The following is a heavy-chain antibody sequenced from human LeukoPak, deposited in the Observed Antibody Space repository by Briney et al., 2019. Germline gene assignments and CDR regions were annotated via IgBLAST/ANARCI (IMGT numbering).Heavy chain of an antibody. Sequence: GGSLRLSCAASGFTFSSSAMSWVRQAPGKGLEWVAVISYDGSNKYYADSVKGRFTISRDNSKNTLYLQMNSLRAEDTAVYYCARDAPYCSGGNCYSVFDYWGQGTLVTVSS. CDR3: ARDAPYCSGGNCYSVFDY. CDR1: GFTFSSSA. V-gene: IGHV3-30-3*01. D-gene: IGHD2-15*01. J-gene: IGHJ4*02. CDR2: ISYDGSNK.